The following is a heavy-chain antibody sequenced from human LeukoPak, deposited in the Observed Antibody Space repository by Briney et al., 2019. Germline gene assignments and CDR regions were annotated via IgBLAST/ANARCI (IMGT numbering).Heavy chain of an antibody. J-gene: IGHJ4*02. CDR2: IYSGGST. V-gene: IGHV3-66*01. D-gene: IGHD4-23*01. CDR1: GFTVSSNY. Sequence: GGSLRLSCAASGFTVSSNYMSWVRQAPGKGLEWVSVIYSGGSTCYADSVKGRFTISRDNSKNTLYLQMNSLRAEDTAVYYCARTTTVVTRPVVYSFDYWGQGTLVTVSS. CDR3: ARTTTVVTRPVVYSFDY.